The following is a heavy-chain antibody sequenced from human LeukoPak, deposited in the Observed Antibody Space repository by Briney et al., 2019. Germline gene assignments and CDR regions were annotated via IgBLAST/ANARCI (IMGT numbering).Heavy chain of an antibody. D-gene: IGHD3-16*01. V-gene: IGHV3-74*01. J-gene: IGHJ4*02. CDR2: MSGDGSST. Sequence: QPGGSLRLSCAASGFTFSSHWMHWVRQAPGKGLEWVSRMSGDGSSTAYADSVKRRFTISRDNAKNTLYLQMNSLRAEDTGIYRWTSASMNTGVGIIYWSQGCLVTVSS. CDR1: GFTFSSHW. CDR3: TSASMNTGVGIIY.